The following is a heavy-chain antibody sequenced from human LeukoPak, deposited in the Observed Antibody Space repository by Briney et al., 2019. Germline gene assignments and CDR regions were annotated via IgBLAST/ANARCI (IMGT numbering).Heavy chain of an antibody. Sequence: GGSLRLSCAASGFTFSNNWMRWVRQAPGKGLEWVANIKQDGSEKYYVDSVKGRFTISRDNAKNSLYLQMNSLRAEDTAIYYCAREDDWNYEDYWGQGTLVTVSS. CDR3: AREDDWNYEDY. D-gene: IGHD1-7*01. CDR1: GFTFSNNW. J-gene: IGHJ4*02. CDR2: IKQDGSEK. V-gene: IGHV3-7*01.